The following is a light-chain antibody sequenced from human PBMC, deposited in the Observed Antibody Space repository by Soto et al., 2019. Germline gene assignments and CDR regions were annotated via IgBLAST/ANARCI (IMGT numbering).Light chain of an antibody. CDR1: SSDVGGYNY. J-gene: IGLJ1*01. V-gene: IGLV2-14*01. CDR2: EVS. Sequence: QSVLTQPASVSGSPGQSITISCTGTSSDVGGYNYVSWYQQHPGKAPKLMIYEVSNRPSRVSNRFSGSKSGNTASLTISGLQAEDEADYYCSSYTGSSTLVFGTGTKVTVL. CDR3: SSYTGSSTLV.